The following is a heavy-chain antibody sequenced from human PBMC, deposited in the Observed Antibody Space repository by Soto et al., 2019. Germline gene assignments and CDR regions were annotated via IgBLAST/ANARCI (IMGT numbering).Heavy chain of an antibody. D-gene: IGHD6-13*01. V-gene: IGHV1-69*13. CDR1: GGTFSSYA. Sequence: GASVKVSCKASGGTFSSYAISWVRQAPGQGLEWMGGIIPIFGTANYAQKFQGRVTITADESTSTAYMELSSLRSEDTAVYYCARDRIAAAGTGGYYYYGMDVWGQGTTVTVSS. CDR2: IIPIFGTA. CDR3: ARDRIAAAGTGGYYYYGMDV. J-gene: IGHJ6*02.